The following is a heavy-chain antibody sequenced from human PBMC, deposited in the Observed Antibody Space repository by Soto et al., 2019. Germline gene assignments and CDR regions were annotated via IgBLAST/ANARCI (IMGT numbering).Heavy chain of an antibody. J-gene: IGHJ4*02. D-gene: IGHD3-16*02. CDR3: ARAYNDYVWGSYRYTCFDY. Sequence: PSETLSLTCTVSGGSISSGGYYWSWIRQHPGKGLEWIGYIYYSGSTYYNPSLKSRVTISVDTSKNQFSLKLSSVTAADTAVYYCARAYNDYVWGSYRYTCFDYWGQGTLVTVSS. CDR2: IYYSGST. CDR1: GGSISSGGYY. V-gene: IGHV4-31*03.